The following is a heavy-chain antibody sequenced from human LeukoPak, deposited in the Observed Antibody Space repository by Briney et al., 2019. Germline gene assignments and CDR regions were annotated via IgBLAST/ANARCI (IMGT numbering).Heavy chain of an antibody. J-gene: IGHJ4*02. D-gene: IGHD3-22*01. Sequence: ASVKVSCKASGYTFTSYYMHGVRHAPGQGIEWMGIINPSGGSTTYAQKFQGRVTMTRDTSTSTAHMELRSLRSEDTAVYYCARCSPGDSSNFYAVLQYWGQGTQVTVST. CDR2: INPSGGST. CDR1: GYTFTSYY. CDR3: ARCSPGDSSNFYAVLQY. V-gene: IGHV1-46*01.